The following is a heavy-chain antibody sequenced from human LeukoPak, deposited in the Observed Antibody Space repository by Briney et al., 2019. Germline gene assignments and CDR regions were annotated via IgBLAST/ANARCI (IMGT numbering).Heavy chain of an antibody. D-gene: IGHD6-19*01. CDR1: GFTFDDYA. J-gene: IGHJ5*02. CDR3: AKGGALAAYNWFDP. Sequence: GGSLRLSCAASGFTFDDYAMHWVRQAPGKGLEWVSGISWNSGSIGYADSVKGRFTISRDNAKNSLYLQMNSLRAEGTALYYCAKGGALAAYNWFDPWGQGTLVTVSS. V-gene: IGHV3-9*01. CDR2: ISWNSGSI.